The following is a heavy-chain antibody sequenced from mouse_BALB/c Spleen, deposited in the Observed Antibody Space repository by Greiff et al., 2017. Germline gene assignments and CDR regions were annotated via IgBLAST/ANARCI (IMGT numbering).Heavy chain of an antibody. D-gene: IGHD2-4*01. V-gene: IGHV1-80*01. Sequence: VQLQESGAELVRPGSSVKISCKASGYAFSSYWMNWVKQRPGQGLEWIGQIYPGDGDTNYNGKFKGKATLTADKSSSTAYMQLSSLTSEDSAVYFCARGDYDPHWFAYWGQGTLVTVSA. CDR2: IYPGDGDT. CDR1: GYAFSSYW. J-gene: IGHJ3*01. CDR3: ARGDYDPHWFAY.